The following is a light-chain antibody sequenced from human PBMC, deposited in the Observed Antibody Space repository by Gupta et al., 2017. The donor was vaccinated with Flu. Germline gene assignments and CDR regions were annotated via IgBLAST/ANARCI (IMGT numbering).Light chain of an antibody. Sequence: GERATLSCRASQTVYTSNLAWYQQKPGQAPRLLIYGASNRATGIPDRFSGSGSVTDFTLTITRLEPEDFGVYYCQKDGNTPYTFGQGTKLEIK. CDR1: QTVYTSN. J-gene: IGKJ2*01. CDR2: GAS. CDR3: QKDGNTPYT. V-gene: IGKV3-20*01.